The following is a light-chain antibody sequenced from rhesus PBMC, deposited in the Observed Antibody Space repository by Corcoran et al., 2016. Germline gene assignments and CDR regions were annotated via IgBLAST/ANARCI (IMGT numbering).Light chain of an antibody. J-gene: IGLJ6*01. V-gene: IGLV2S7*01. Sequence: QSAPTQPPSVSGSPGQSVTISCTGTSSDVGGYTYVSWYQQHPGKAPKLMIYDVSKRPSGVSDRFSGSKSGNTASLTISGLQAEDEADYYCCSYTTSSTLVFGSGTKWTVL. CDR2: DVS. CDR1: SSDVGGYTY. CDR3: CSYTTSSTLV.